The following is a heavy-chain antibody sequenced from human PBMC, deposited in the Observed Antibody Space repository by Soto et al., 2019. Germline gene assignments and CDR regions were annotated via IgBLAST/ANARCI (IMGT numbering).Heavy chain of an antibody. CDR2: MNPNSGNT. J-gene: IGHJ3*02. CDR3: ARCRSGYEPDAFDI. Sequence: QVQLVQSGAEVKKPGASVKVSCKASGYTFTSYDINWVRQATGQGLEWMGWMNPNSGNTGYAQKFQGSVTMTRNTSLSTAYMELSSLRSEDTAVYYCARCRSGYEPDAFDIWGQVTMVTVSS. CDR1: GYTFTSYD. D-gene: IGHD5-12*01. V-gene: IGHV1-8*01.